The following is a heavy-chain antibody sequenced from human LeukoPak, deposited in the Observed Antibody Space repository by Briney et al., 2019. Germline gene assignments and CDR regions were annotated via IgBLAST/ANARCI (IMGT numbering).Heavy chain of an antibody. CDR3: ARAGRVTTTYWYFDL. CDR1: GFTFSSYA. V-gene: IGHV3-30-3*01. Sequence: PGGSLRLSCAASGFTFSSYAMHWVRQAPGKGLEWMGVISYDGSNKHYADSVKGRFTISRDNSKNTMYLQMNSLRGEDTAVYYCARAGRVTTTYWYFDLWGHGTLVTVSS. J-gene: IGHJ2*01. D-gene: IGHD4-17*01. CDR2: ISYDGSNK.